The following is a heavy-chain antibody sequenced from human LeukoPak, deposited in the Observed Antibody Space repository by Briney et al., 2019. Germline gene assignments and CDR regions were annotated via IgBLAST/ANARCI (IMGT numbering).Heavy chain of an antibody. CDR1: GFTFDDYA. Sequence: GGSLRLSCAASGFTFDDYAMHWVRQAPGKGLEWVSGISWNSGSIGYADSVKGRFTISRDNAKNSLYLQMNSLRAEDTAVYYCAREGSYYYMDVWGKGTTVTVSS. CDR2: ISWNSGSI. CDR3: AREGSYYYMDV. V-gene: IGHV3-9*01. J-gene: IGHJ6*03. D-gene: IGHD1-26*01.